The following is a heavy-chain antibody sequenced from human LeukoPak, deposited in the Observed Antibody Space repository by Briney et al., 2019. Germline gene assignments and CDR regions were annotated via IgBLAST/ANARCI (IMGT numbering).Heavy chain of an antibody. Sequence: TGGSLSLSCTVSGFTFSSYWMSWVRQAPGKGLEWVANIKQDGSEKYYVDSVKGRFTISRDNAKNSLYLQVNSLRAEDTAVYYRARDGGTAMVNFDYWGQGTLVTVSS. J-gene: IGHJ4*02. D-gene: IGHD5-18*01. V-gene: IGHV3-7*01. CDR2: IKQDGSEK. CDR1: GFTFSSYW. CDR3: ARDGGTAMVNFDY.